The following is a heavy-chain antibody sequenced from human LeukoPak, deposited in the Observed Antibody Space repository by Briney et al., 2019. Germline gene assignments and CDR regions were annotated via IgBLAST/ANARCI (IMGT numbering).Heavy chain of an antibody. Sequence: GGSLRLSCAASGFTFSSYGMSWVRQAPGKGLEWVSAISGSGGSTYYADSVKGRFTISRDNSKNTLHLRMNSLRAEDTAVYYCAKGQYGSGSYYRLDYYYYMDVWGKGTTVTISS. V-gene: IGHV3-23*01. CDR1: GFTFSSYG. J-gene: IGHJ6*03. CDR2: ISGSGGST. D-gene: IGHD3-10*01. CDR3: AKGQYGSGSYYRLDYYYYMDV.